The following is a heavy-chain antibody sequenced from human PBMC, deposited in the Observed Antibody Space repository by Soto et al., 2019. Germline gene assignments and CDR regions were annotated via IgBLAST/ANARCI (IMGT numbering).Heavy chain of an antibody. CDR3: ARQPSNGQWYV. CDR2: IYPGDSDI. V-gene: IGHV5-51*01. Sequence: RGESLKISCKGSGYSFTSYWVGWVRQMPGKGLEWMAIIYPGDSDIRYNPSFQGQVTISADKSISTAYLQWSSLKASDTAIYYCARQPSNGQWYVWGQGTTVTVSS. D-gene: IGHD6-19*01. CDR1: GYSFTSYW. J-gene: IGHJ6*02.